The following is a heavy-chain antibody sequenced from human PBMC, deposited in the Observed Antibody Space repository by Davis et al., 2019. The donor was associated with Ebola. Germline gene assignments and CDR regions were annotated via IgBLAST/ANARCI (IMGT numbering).Heavy chain of an antibody. J-gene: IGHJ4*02. Sequence: GESLKISCAASGFMFSTYAMHWARQAPGKGLEWVAVISKDGSSEDYADSLRGRFTISRDKSKNTLFLQMDSLRPEDTAVYYCLAGTNYWGQGTLVIVSS. CDR1: GFMFSTYA. CDR2: ISKDGSSE. D-gene: IGHD6-19*01. V-gene: IGHV3-30*04. CDR3: LAGTNY.